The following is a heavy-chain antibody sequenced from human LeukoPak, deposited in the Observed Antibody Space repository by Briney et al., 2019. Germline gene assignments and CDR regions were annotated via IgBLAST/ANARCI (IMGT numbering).Heavy chain of an antibody. CDR3: ASQTTPKEYCSSTSCYTDTNWFDP. V-gene: IGHV1-69*05. D-gene: IGHD2-2*02. CDR2: IIPIFGTA. J-gene: IGHJ5*02. CDR1: GGTFSSYA. Sequence: ASVKVSRKASGGTFSSYAISWVRQAPGQGLEWMGGIIPIFGTANYAQKFQGRVTITTDESTSTAYMELSSLRSEDTAVYYCASQTTPKEYCSSTSCYTDTNWFDPWGQGTLVTVSS.